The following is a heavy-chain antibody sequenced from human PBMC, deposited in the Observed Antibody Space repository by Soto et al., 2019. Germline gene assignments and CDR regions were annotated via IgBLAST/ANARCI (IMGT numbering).Heavy chain of an antibody. CDR1: GFTFSSYS. V-gene: IGHV3-48*01. D-gene: IGHD2-15*01. Sequence: GGSLRLSCAASGFTFSSYSMNWVRQAPGKGLEWVSYISSSSTIYYADSVKGRFTISRDNAKNSLYLQMNSLRAEDTAVYYCARADIVVVVAAIPHNWFDPWGQGTLVTVSS. CDR2: ISSSSTI. J-gene: IGHJ5*02. CDR3: ARADIVVVVAAIPHNWFDP.